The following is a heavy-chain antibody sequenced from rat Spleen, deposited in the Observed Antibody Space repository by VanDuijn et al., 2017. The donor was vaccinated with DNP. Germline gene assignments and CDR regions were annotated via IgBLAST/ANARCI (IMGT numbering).Heavy chain of an antibody. D-gene: IGHD1-11*01. CDR1: GFTFSDYY. V-gene: IGHV5-20*01. CDR2: ISYDGVNA. CDR3: VRWDYGIYGFDY. Sequence: EVQLVESGGGLVQPGRSLKLSCAASGFTFSDYYMAWVRQAPTKGLEWVASISYDGVNAYYRDSVKGRFTISRDNAKNSLYLQMYSLRSEDMATYYCVRWDYGIYGFDYWGQGVMVTVSS. J-gene: IGHJ2*01.